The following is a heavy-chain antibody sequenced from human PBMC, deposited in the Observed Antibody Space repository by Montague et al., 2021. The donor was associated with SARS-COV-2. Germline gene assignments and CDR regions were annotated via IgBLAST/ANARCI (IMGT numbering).Heavy chain of an antibody. CDR2: LRGSGGAT. Sequence: SLRLSCAASGFSFIGYSMSWVRQTPGKGLELVSALRGSGGATFYADSVNGRFTISRDTSKNTLFLQMIGLRADDSALYYCAKGAFSYGINIMDSWGQGTLVTVSS. J-gene: IGHJ4*02. D-gene: IGHD2-21*01. CDR1: GFSFIGYS. V-gene: IGHV3-23*01. CDR3: AKGAFSYGINIMDS.